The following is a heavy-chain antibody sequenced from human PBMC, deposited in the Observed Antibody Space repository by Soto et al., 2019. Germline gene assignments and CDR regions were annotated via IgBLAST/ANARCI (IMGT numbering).Heavy chain of an antibody. CDR2: INHSGST. D-gene: IGHD2-8*01. CDR3: ARGSVGYCTNGVCYTHYYYYYGMDV. Sequence: SETLSLTCAVYGGSFSGYYWSWIRQPPGKGLEWIGEINHSGSTNYNPSLKSRVTISVDTSKNQFSLKLSSVTAADTAVYYCARGSVGYCTNGVCYTHYYYYYGMDVWGQGTTVTVSS. J-gene: IGHJ6*02. V-gene: IGHV4-34*01. CDR1: GGSFSGYY.